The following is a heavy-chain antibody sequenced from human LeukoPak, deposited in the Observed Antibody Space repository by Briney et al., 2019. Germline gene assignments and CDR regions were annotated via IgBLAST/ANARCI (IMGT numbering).Heavy chain of an antibody. Sequence: ASVKVSCKVSGYTLTELSMHWVRQAPGKGLEWRGGFDPEDGETIYAQKFQGRVTMTEDTSTDTAYMELSSLRSEDTAVYYCATWAGYYYGSGSYTPFDYWDQGTLVTVSS. CDR2: FDPEDGET. CDR1: GYTLTELS. V-gene: IGHV1-24*01. CDR3: ATWAGYYYGSGSYTPFDY. D-gene: IGHD3-10*01. J-gene: IGHJ4*02.